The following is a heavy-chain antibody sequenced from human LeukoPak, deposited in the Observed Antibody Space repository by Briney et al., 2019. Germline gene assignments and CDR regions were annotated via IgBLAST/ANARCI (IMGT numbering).Heavy chain of an antibody. Sequence: PSETLSLTCTVSGGSISSSSYYWGWIRQPPGKGLEWIGSIYYSGSTYYNPSLKSRVTISVDTSKNRFSLKLSSVTAADTAVYYCATHSSGYDSGNDAFDIWGQGTMVTVSS. D-gene: IGHD3-22*01. CDR2: IYYSGST. J-gene: IGHJ3*02. V-gene: IGHV4-39*07. CDR3: ATHSSGYDSGNDAFDI. CDR1: GGSISSSSYY.